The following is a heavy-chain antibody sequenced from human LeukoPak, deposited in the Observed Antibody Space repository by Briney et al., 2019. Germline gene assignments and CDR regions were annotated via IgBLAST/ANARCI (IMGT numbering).Heavy chain of an antibody. CDR1: GFTFRNYW. V-gene: IGHV3-7*05. Sequence: PGGSLRLSCAASGFTFRNYWMIWVRQAPGKGLEWLGNIKEDGSEKRCAHSVRGRFTISRDDAETSLYLQMNSLRAEDTAVYYCARASDPWLQLTWGQGTLVTVSS. CDR2: IKEDGSEK. J-gene: IGHJ5*02. CDR3: ARASDPWLQLT. D-gene: IGHD5-24*01.